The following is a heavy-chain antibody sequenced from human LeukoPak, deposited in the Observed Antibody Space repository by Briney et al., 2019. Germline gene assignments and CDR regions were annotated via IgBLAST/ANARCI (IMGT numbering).Heavy chain of an antibody. D-gene: IGHD3-16*01. J-gene: IGHJ6*03. CDR3: ARGLGQPTCYYYMDV. V-gene: IGHV4-34*01. Sequence: SETLSLTCAVYGGSFSGYYWSRIRQPPGKGLEWIGEINHSGSTNYNPSLKSRVTISVDTSKTQFSLKLSSVTAADTAVYYCARGLGQPTCYYYMDVWGKGTTVTVSS. CDR1: GGSFSGYY. CDR2: INHSGST.